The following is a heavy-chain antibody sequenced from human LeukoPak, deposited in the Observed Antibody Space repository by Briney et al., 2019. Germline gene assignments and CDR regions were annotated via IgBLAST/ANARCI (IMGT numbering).Heavy chain of an antibody. CDR3: ASADSSSWFPYFDY. Sequence: SETLSLTCSVSGYSISSGFYWGWIRQPPGKGLEWIGNIFRSGSTYYNPSLKSRVTISVDTSKNQFSLKLSSVTAADTAVYYCASADSSSWFPYFDYWGQGTLVTVSS. CDR1: GYSISSGFY. CDR2: IFRSGST. V-gene: IGHV4-38-2*02. J-gene: IGHJ4*02. D-gene: IGHD6-13*01.